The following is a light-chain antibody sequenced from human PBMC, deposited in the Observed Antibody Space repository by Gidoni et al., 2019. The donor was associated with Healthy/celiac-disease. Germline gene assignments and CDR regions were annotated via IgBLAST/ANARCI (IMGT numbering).Light chain of an antibody. CDR1: QSVRSY. J-gene: IGKJ4*01. V-gene: IGKV3-11*01. Sequence: EIVLTQSPAPLSLSPGERATLSCRASQSVRSYLAWYQQKPSQAPRLLIYDASSGSGTDFTLTISSLEPEDFAVYYCQQRSNWPRPLTFGGGTKVEIK. CDR3: QQRSNWPRPLT. CDR2: DAS.